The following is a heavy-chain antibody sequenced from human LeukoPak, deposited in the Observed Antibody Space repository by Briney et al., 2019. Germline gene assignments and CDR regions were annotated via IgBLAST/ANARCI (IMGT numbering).Heavy chain of an antibody. CDR3: ASLHGDYHY. V-gene: IGHV4-59*01. Sequence: PSETLSLTCTVSGGSISSYYWSWTRQPPGKGLEWIGYIYYSGSTNYNPSLKSRVTISVDTSKNQFSLKLSSVTAADTAVYYCASLHGDYHYWGQGTLVTVSS. D-gene: IGHD4-17*01. J-gene: IGHJ4*02. CDR1: GGSISSYY. CDR2: IYYSGST.